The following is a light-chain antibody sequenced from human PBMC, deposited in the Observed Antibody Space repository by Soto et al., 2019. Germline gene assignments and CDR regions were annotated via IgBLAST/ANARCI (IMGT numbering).Light chain of an antibody. Sequence: QSALTQPASVSGSAGQSITISCSGTMRDVGAYNLVSWYQQHPGTAPKLIIYEVRNRPSGISSRFSGSRSGNTASLTISGLQAEDEGDYYCCSYAGYSTYVFGTGTKVTVL. CDR3: CSYAGYSTYV. CDR1: MRDVGAYNL. CDR2: EVR. J-gene: IGLJ1*01. V-gene: IGLV2-23*02.